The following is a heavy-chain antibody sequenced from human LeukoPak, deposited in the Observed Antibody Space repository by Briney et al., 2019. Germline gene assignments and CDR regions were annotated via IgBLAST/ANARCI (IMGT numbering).Heavy chain of an antibody. Sequence: GGSLRLSCAASGFTFSSYAMHWVRQAPGKGLEWVAVISYDGSNKYYADSVKGRFTISRDNSKNTLYLQMNSLRAEDTAVYYCARDGYCSGGSCFRGLDNWGQGTLVTVSS. V-gene: IGHV3-30-3*01. D-gene: IGHD2-15*01. J-gene: IGHJ4*02. CDR1: GFTFSSYA. CDR3: ARDGYCSGGSCFRGLDN. CDR2: ISYDGSNK.